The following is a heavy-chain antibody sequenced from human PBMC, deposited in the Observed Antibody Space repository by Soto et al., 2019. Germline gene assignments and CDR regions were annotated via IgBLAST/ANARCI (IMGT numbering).Heavy chain of an antibody. J-gene: IGHJ4*02. CDR2: IYYSGST. D-gene: IGHD3-22*01. CDR1: GVSISSGCGY. Sequence: SETLSVTCTVSGVSISSGCGYWSWVRQHPGKGLEWIGYIYYSGSTYYNPSLKSRVTISVDTSKNQFSLKLSSVTAADTAVYYCARVLGLPWLKFDYWGQGTLVTVSS. V-gene: IGHV4-31*03. CDR3: ARVLGLPWLKFDY.